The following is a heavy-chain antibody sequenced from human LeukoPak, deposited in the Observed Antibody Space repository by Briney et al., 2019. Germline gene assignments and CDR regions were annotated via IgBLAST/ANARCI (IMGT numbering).Heavy chain of an antibody. CDR3: AWSPLDCSGGSCYPGDWFDP. D-gene: IGHD2-15*01. J-gene: IGHJ5*02. CDR1: GDSVSSNSAA. CDR2: TYYRSKWYN. V-gene: IGHV6-1*01. Sequence: SQTLSLTCAISGDSVSSNSAAWNWIRQSPSRGLEWLGRTYYRSKWYNDYAVSVKSRITINPDTSKNQFSLQLNSVTPEDTAVYCCAWSPLDCSGGSCYPGDWFDPWGQGTLVTVSS.